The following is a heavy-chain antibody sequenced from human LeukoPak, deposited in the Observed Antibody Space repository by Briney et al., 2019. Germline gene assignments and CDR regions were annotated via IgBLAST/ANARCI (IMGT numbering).Heavy chain of an antibody. CDR1: GFTFSGSA. D-gene: IGHD2-2*01. V-gene: IGHV3-23*01. Sequence: QAGGSLRLSCVASGFTFSGSAMSWVRRAPGKGLEWVSSISVSGSTAYYVDSVKGRFTISRDNSKNTLYLQMNSLRVEDTAVYYCAKDMRASYWGQGTLVPVSS. CDR3: AKDMRASY. J-gene: IGHJ4*02. CDR2: ISVSGSTA.